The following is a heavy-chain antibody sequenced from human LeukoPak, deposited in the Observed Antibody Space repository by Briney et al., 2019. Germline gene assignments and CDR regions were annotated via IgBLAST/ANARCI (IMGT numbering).Heavy chain of an antibody. J-gene: IGHJ6*03. D-gene: IGHD3-10*01. CDR3: ASAGHGSGSYYYYMDV. CDR1: GGTFSSYA. CDR2: IIPIFGTA. Sequence: GASVKVSCKASGGTFSSYAISWVRQAPGQGLEWMGGIIPIFGTANYAQKFQGRVTITADESTSTAYMELSSLRSEDTAVYYCASAGHGSGSYYYYMDVWGKGTTVTVSS. V-gene: IGHV1-69*13.